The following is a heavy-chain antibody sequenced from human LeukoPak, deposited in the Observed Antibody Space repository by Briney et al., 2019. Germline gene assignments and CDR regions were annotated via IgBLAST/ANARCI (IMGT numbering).Heavy chain of an antibody. CDR3: ARGRKEGAYSSSWYGALGY. CDR2: IYHSGST. CDR1: GGSNSSGGYS. Sequence: PSQTLSLTCAVSGGSNSSGGYSWSWIRQPPGKGLEWNGYIYHSGSTYYNPSLKSRVTISVDRSKNQFSLKLSSVTAADTAVYYCARGRKEGAYSSSWYGALGYWGQGTLVTVSS. D-gene: IGHD6-13*01. J-gene: IGHJ4*02. V-gene: IGHV4-30-2*01.